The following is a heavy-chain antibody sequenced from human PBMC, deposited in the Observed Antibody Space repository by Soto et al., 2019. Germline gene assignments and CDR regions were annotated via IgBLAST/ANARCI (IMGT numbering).Heavy chain of an antibody. Sequence: GGSLRLSCAGSTFTFSSYSLNWVRQAPGKGLEWVSSISATSTYIFYADSVKGRFTISRDNAKNSVSLQMNSLRAEDTALYYCARVNSATGSTHFDHWGQGTLVTVSS. CDR3: ARVNSATGSTHFDH. J-gene: IGHJ4*02. CDR1: TFTFSSYS. D-gene: IGHD3-9*01. V-gene: IGHV3-21*01. CDR2: ISATSTYI.